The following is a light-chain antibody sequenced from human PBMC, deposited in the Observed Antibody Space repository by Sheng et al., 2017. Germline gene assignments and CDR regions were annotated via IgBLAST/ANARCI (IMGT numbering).Light chain of an antibody. CDR2: SAS. V-gene: IGKV1-NL1*01. CDR1: QAIDNS. J-gene: IGKJ1*01. CDR3: QQYYSTPWT. Sequence: DIQMTQSPSSLSASVGDRVTITCRASQAIDNSLAWYQQKSGKAPKLLLYSASRLESGFPSRFSGSRSGTDYTVTISNLQPDDFATYYCQQYYSTPWTFGQGTKVEI.